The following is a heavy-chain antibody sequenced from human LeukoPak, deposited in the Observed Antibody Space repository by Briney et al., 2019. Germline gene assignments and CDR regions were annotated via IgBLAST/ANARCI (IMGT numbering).Heavy chain of an antibody. Sequence: GGSLRLSCAASGFTFSSYTMNWVRQAPGKGLEWLSSIGGTSNYIYYADSLKGRFTISRDNAKNSLYLQMNSLRAEDTAAYYCARAPRDGYNYDDYWGQGTLVTVSS. CDR2: IGGTSNYI. D-gene: IGHD5-24*01. CDR3: ARAPRDGYNYDDY. J-gene: IGHJ4*02. V-gene: IGHV3-21*01. CDR1: GFTFSSYT.